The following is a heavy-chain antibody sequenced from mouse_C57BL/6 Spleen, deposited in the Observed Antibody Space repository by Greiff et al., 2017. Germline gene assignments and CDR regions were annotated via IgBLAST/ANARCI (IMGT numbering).Heavy chain of an antibody. J-gene: IGHJ3*01. CDR3: ARRGYDYDSAWFAY. CDR2: INPNNGGT. Sequence: VQLQQSGPELVKPGASVKIPCKASGYTFTDYNMDWVKQSHGKSLEWIGDINPNNGGTIYNQKFKGKATLTVDKSSSTAYMELRSLTSEDTAVYYCARRGYDYDSAWFAYWGQGTLVTVSA. D-gene: IGHD2-4*01. V-gene: IGHV1-18*01. CDR1: GYTFTDYN.